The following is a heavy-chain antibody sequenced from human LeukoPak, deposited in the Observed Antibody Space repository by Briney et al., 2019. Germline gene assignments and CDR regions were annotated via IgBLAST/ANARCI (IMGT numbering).Heavy chain of an antibody. D-gene: IGHD3-3*01. Sequence: GGSLRLSCAASGFTFDDYAMHWVRQAPGKGLEWVSLISGDGGSTYYADSEKGRFTISRDNSKNSLYLQMNSLRTEDTALYYCAKDTLRQYYDFWSGYYTGYMDVWGKGTMVTVSS. V-gene: IGHV3-43*02. CDR3: AKDTLRQYYDFWSGYYTGYMDV. CDR1: GFTFDDYA. CDR2: ISGDGGST. J-gene: IGHJ6*03.